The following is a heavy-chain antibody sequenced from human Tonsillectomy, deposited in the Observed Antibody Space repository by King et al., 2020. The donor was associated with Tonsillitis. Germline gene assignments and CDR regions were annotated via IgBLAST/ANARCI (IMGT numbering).Heavy chain of an antibody. CDR3: AKVLLWFGEEKINTAKPNDGMDV. CDR1: GFTFSSNW. D-gene: IGHD3-10*01. V-gene: IGHV3-74*01. CDR2: INTDGSST. J-gene: IGHJ6*02. Sequence: VQLVESGGGLVQPGGSLRLSCAASGFTFSSNWMHWVRQAPGKGLVWVSRINTDGSSTTYADAVKGRFTISRDNAKNTLYLQMNSLRAEDTAVYYCAKVLLWFGEEKINTAKPNDGMDVWGQATTVTVSS.